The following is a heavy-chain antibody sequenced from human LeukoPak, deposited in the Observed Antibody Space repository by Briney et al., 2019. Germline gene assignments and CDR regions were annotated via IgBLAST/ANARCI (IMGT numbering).Heavy chain of an antibody. CDR2: INHSGST. Sequence: SETLSLTCAVYGGSFSGYYWSWIRQPPGKGLEWIGEINHSGSTNYNPSLKSRVTISVDTSKNQFSLKLSSVTAADTAVYYCARGPWMGTVTIDYWGQGTLVTVSS. J-gene: IGHJ4*02. CDR1: GGSFSGYY. V-gene: IGHV4-34*01. D-gene: IGHD4-17*01. CDR3: ARGPWMGTVTIDY.